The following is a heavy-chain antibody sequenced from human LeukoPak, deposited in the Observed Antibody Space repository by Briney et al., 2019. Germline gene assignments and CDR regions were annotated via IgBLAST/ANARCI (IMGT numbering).Heavy chain of an antibody. CDR2: IRYDGSNK. J-gene: IGHJ4*02. CDR1: GFTFSSYG. CDR3: AKDATFFEMYYFDY. V-gene: IGHV3-30*02. Sequence: SGGSLRLSCAASGFTFSSYGMHWVRQAPGKGLEWVAFIRYDGSNKYYADSVKGRFTISRDISKNTLYLQMNSLRVEDTAVYYCAKDATFFEMYYFDYWGQGTLVTVSS. D-gene: IGHD5-24*01.